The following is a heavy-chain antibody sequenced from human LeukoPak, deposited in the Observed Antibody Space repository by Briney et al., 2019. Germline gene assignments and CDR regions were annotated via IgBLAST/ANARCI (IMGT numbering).Heavy chain of an antibody. CDR2: FDPKDGET. Sequence: AAAVKVSCKVSGYTLTELSMHGVRQAPGKGLEWMGGFDPKDGETIYAQKFQGRVTMTEDTSTDTAYMELSSLRSEATAVYCCETGVQLWLSYWGQGTLVTVSS. CDR3: ETGVQLWLSY. CDR1: GYTLTELS. J-gene: IGHJ4*02. D-gene: IGHD5-18*01. V-gene: IGHV1-24*01.